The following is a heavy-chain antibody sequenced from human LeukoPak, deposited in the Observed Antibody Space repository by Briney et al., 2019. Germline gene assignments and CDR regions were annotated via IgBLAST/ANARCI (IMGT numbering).Heavy chain of an antibody. Sequence: APVKVSCKASGYTFTSYGISWVRQAPGQGLEWMGWISAYNGNTNYAQKLQGRVTMTTDTSTSTAYMELRSLRSDDTAVYYCARLGHIVVVKGEHDYWGQGTLVTVSS. D-gene: IGHD2-21*01. J-gene: IGHJ4*02. CDR2: ISAYNGNT. CDR1: GYTFTSYG. V-gene: IGHV1-18*01. CDR3: ARLGHIVVVKGEHDY.